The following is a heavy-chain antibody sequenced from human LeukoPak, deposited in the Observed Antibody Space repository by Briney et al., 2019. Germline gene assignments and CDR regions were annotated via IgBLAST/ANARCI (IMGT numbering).Heavy chain of an antibody. V-gene: IGHV3-64*01. Sequence: GGSLRLSCAAPGFTFSSYAMHWVRQAPGKGLEYVSAISSNGGSTYYANSVKGRFTISRDNSKNTLYLQMGSLRAEDMAVYYCARSPDYDFWSGYYNWFDPWGQGTLVTVSS. CDR3: ARSPDYDFWSGYYNWFDP. CDR1: GFTFSSYA. CDR2: ISSNGGST. D-gene: IGHD3-3*01. J-gene: IGHJ5*02.